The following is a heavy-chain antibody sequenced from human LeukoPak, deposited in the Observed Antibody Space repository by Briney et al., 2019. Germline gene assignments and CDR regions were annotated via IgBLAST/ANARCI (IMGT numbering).Heavy chain of an antibody. CDR1: GYSISSGYY. D-gene: IGHD4-17*01. J-gene: IGHJ4*02. V-gene: IGHV4-38-2*02. CDR3: ARVAYYGDYYYFDY. CDR2: IYHSGSA. Sequence: PSETLSLTCTVSGYSISSGYYWGWIRQPPGKGLEWIGSIYHSGSAYYNPSLKSRVTMSVDTSKNQFSLKLSSVTAADTAVYYCARVAYYGDYYYFDYWGQGTLVTVSS.